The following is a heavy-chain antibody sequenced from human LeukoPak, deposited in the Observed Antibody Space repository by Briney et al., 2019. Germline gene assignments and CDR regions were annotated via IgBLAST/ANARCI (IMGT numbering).Heavy chain of an antibody. CDR1: GFSFSNYA. J-gene: IGHJ4*02. CDR2: ISGRGANT. Sequence: SGGSLRLFCAASGFSFSNYAMSWVRQAPGKGLEWVSAISGRGANTYYADSVKGRFTISRDNSKNTLYMQMNSLRAEDTAVYYCAKVGIEQWLSQGQFFDYWGQGTLVTVSS. V-gene: IGHV3-23*01. CDR3: AKVGIEQWLSQGQFFDY. D-gene: IGHD6-19*01.